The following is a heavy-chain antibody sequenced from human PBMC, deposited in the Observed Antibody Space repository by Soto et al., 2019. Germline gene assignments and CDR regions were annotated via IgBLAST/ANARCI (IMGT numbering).Heavy chain of an antibody. CDR3: AAPGEVVLADRYYFDY. D-gene: IGHD2-21*01. CDR2: IIPIFGTA. J-gene: IGHJ4*02. CDR1: GGTLSSYA. V-gene: IGHV1-69*01. Sequence: QVQLVQSGAEVKKPGSSVKVSCKASGGTLSSYAISWVRQAPGQGLEWMGGIIPIFGTANYAQKFQGRVTITADESTSTAYMELSSLRSEDTAVYYCAAPGEVVLADRYYFDYWGQGTLVTVAS.